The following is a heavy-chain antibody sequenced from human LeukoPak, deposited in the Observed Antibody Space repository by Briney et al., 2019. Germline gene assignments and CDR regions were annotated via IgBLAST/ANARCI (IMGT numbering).Heavy chain of an antibody. Sequence: ASVKVSCKASGYTFTGYYMHWVRQAPGQGLEWMGWINPNSGGTNYAQKFQGRVTMTRDTSISTAYMELSRLRSDDTAVYYCAREGTYYYGSGSYYKEGNWFDPWGQGTLVTVSS. CDR3: AREGTYYYGSGSYYKEGNWFDP. CDR2: INPNSGGT. J-gene: IGHJ5*02. V-gene: IGHV1-2*02. D-gene: IGHD3-10*01. CDR1: GYTFTGYY.